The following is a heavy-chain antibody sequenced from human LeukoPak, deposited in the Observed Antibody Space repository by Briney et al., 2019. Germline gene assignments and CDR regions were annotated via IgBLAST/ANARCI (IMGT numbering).Heavy chain of an antibody. V-gene: IGHV4-59*12. D-gene: IGHD3-10*01. CDR1: GGSISSNY. CDR2: IHHSGSS. CDR3: ARGLIPPRITMVRGVHNWFDP. Sequence: SETLSLTCTVSGGSISSNYWSWIRQPPGKRLEWIGYIHHSGSSNYNPSLKSRVTMSVDTSKNQFSLKLSSVTAADTAVYYCARGLIPPRITMVRGVHNWFDPWGQGTLVTVSS. J-gene: IGHJ5*02.